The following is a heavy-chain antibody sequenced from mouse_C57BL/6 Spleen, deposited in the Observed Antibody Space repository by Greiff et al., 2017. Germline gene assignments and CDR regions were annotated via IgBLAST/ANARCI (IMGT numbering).Heavy chain of an antibody. CDR1: GYTFTSYG. J-gene: IGHJ2*01. CDR3: AREAGGRDYFGY. Sequence: QVQLQQSGAELARPGASVKLSCKASGYTFTSYGISWVKQRTGQGLEWIGEIYPRSGNTYYNEKFKGKATLTADKSSSTAYMELRSLTSEDSAVYFCAREAGGRDYFGYWGQGTTLTVSS. V-gene: IGHV1-81*01. CDR2: IYPRSGNT.